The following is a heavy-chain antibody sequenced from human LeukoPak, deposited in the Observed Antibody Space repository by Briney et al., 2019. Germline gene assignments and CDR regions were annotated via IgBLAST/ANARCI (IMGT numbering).Heavy chain of an antibody. J-gene: IGHJ3*02. Sequence: ASMKVSCKASGYTFTGYYMHWVRQAPGQGLEWMGWINPNSGGTNYAQKFQGRVTMTRDTSISTAYMELRSLRSDDTAVYYCAREEGNWGDAFDIWGQGTMVTVSS. CDR1: GYTFTGYY. CDR2: INPNSGGT. CDR3: AREEGNWGDAFDI. D-gene: IGHD7-27*01. V-gene: IGHV1-2*02.